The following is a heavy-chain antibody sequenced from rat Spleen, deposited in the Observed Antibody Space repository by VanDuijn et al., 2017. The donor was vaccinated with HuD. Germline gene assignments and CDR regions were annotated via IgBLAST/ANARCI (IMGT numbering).Heavy chain of an antibody. CDR2: ISYDGSST. V-gene: IGHV5-29*01. J-gene: IGHJ2*01. CDR3: TMGSHYLDVTYYYEY. CDR1: GFTFSNYG. Sequence: EVQLVESDGGLVQPGRSLKLSCAASGFTFSNYGMAWVRQAPTKGLEWVATISYDGSSTYYRDSVKGRFTISRDDAESTLYLQMDSLKSEDTATYYCTMGSHYLDVTYYYEYWGQGVLVTVSS. D-gene: IGHD1-12*02.